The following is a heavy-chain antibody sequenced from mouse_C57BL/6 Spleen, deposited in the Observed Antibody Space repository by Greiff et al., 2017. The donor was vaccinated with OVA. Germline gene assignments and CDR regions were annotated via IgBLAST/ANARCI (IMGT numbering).Heavy chain of an antibody. J-gene: IGHJ2*01. CDR1: GYSITSGYY. CDR3: ARGGSFYYDYDGAYFDY. D-gene: IGHD2-4*01. Sequence: VQLQQSGPGLVKPSQSLSLTCSVTGYSITSGYYWNWIRQFPGNKLEWMGYISYDGSNNYNPSLKNRISFTRDTSKNQFFLKLNSVTTEDTATYYCARGGSFYYDYDGAYFDYWGQGTTLTVSS. V-gene: IGHV3-6*01. CDR2: ISYDGSN.